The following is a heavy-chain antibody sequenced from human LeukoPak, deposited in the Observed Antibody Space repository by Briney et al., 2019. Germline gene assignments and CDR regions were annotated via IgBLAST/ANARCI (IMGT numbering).Heavy chain of an antibody. D-gene: IGHD6-19*01. CDR1: GSSVSNHW. Sequence: PSEALSLTCTVSGSSVSNHWWIWIRQPAGKGLEWIGRISSRGYTNYNPSLKSRVAMSVDTSKNQFSLKLNSVTAADTAVYYCVRTMTREWGGWYDNDYWGRGTLVTVSS. J-gene: IGHJ4*03. V-gene: IGHV4-4*07. CDR2: ISSRGYT. CDR3: VRTMTREWGGWYDNDY.